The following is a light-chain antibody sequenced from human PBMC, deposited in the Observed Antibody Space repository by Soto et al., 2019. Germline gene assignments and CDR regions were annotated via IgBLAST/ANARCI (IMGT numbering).Light chain of an antibody. CDR1: SSDVGGYNY. CDR3: SSYTSSSTYV. CDR2: EVS. J-gene: IGLJ1*01. V-gene: IGLV2-14*01. Sequence: QSVLTQPASVSGSPGQSSTISCTGTSSDVGGYNYVSWYQQHPGKAPKLMIYEVSYRPSGVSNRFSGSKSGNTASLTISGLQAEDEADYSCSSYTSSSTYVFGTGTKVTVL.